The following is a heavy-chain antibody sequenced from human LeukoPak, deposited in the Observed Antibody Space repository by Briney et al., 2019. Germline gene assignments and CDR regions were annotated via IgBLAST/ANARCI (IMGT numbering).Heavy chain of an antibody. CDR1: GFTLSEYY. V-gene: IGHV3-11*03. CDR3: ARIPANSYYFDY. Sequence: GGSLRLSCAASGFTLSEYYMAWIRQPPRKGLEWISYIRYSSTYTNYAHSVKGRFTISRDDARNSVFLQMNSLRAEDTAVYYCARIPANSYYFDYWGPGSLVSVSS. J-gene: IGHJ4*02. CDR2: IRYSSTYT.